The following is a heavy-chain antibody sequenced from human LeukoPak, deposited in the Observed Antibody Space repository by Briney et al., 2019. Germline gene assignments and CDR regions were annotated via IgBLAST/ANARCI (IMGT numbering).Heavy chain of an antibody. CDR1: GYTFTSYY. CDR3: ARGAPIRVAVAATFDP. D-gene: IGHD6-19*01. Sequence: GASVKVSCKASGYTFTSYYMHWVRQAPGQGLEWMGIINPSGGSTSYAQKFQGRVTITRDTSASTAYMELSSLRSEDTAMYYCARGAPIRVAVAATFDPWGQGTLVTVPS. J-gene: IGHJ5*02. V-gene: IGHV1-46*01. CDR2: INPSGGST.